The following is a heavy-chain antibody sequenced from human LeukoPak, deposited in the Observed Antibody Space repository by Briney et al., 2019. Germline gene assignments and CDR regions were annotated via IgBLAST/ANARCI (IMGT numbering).Heavy chain of an antibody. D-gene: IGHD5-12*01. CDR1: GFTFSSYG. CDR3: AREGGYDYAFDI. CDR2: IWYDGSKK. V-gene: IGHV3-33*01. J-gene: IGHJ3*02. Sequence: PGGSLRLSCAASGFTFSSYGMHWVRQAPGKGLEWVAVIWYDGSKKYYADSVKGRFTISRDNSKNTLYLQMNSLRAEDTAVYYCAREGGYDYAFDIWGQGTMVTVSS.